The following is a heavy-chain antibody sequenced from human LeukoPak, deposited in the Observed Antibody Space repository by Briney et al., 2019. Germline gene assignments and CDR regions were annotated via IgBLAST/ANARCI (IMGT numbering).Heavy chain of an antibody. D-gene: IGHD6-13*01. CDR3: ARAYSPTDYFDY. J-gene: IGHJ4*02. CDR1: GASISSGSFY. V-gene: IGHV4-61*02. Sequence: SETLSLTCTVSGASISSGSFYGNWVRQPAGKGLEWVGRSYSSGSYNYNPSLKSRVPISVDTSKNQFSLKLTSVTATDTAVYYCARAYSPTDYFDYWGQGTLVTVSS. CDR2: SYSSGSY.